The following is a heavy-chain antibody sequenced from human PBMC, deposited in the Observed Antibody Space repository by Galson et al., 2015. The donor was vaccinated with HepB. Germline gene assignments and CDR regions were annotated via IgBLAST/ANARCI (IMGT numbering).Heavy chain of an antibody. CDR3: AKDKGASSGWYNY. D-gene: IGHD6-19*01. V-gene: IGHV3-23*01. CDR1: GFTFSSYA. Sequence: SLRLSCAASGFTFSSYAMSWVRQAPGKGLEWVSAISGSGGSTYYADSVKGRFTISRDNSKNTLYLQMNSLRAEDTAVYYCAKDKGASSGWYNYWGQGTLVTVSS. J-gene: IGHJ4*02. CDR2: ISGSGGST.